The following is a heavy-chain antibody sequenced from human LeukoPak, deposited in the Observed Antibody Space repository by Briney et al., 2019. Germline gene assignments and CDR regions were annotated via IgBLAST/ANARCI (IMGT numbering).Heavy chain of an antibody. CDR3: ARQGDGYNYFYFDY. Sequence: SETLSLTXTVSGGSISSSSYYWGWIRQPPGKGLEWIGSIYYSGSTYYNPSLKSRVTISVDTSKNQFSLKLSSVTAADTAVYYCARQGDGYNYFYFDYWGQGTLVTVSS. J-gene: IGHJ4*02. CDR1: GGSISSSSYY. V-gene: IGHV4-39*01. CDR2: IYYSGST. D-gene: IGHD5-24*01.